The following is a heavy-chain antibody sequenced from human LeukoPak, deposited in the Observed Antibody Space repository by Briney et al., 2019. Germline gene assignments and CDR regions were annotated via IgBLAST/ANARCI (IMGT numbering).Heavy chain of an antibody. CDR3: ARDRVWFGDLRNYYYGMDV. CDR1: GFTFSSYW. J-gene: IGHJ6*02. V-gene: IGHV3-7*05. Sequence: PGGSLRLSCAASGFTFSSYWMSWVRQAPGKGLEWVANIKQDGSEKFYVDSVKGRFTISRDNAKNSLYLQMNSLRAEDTAVYYCARDRVWFGDLRNYYYGMDVWGQGTTVTVSS. D-gene: IGHD3-10*01. CDR2: IKQDGSEK.